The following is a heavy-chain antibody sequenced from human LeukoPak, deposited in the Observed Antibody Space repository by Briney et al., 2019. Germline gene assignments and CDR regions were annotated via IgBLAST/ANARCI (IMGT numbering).Heavy chain of an antibody. CDR3: ARGVSTYYDFWSGPRTLYYGMDV. J-gene: IGHJ6*02. Sequence: VSVKVSCKASGYTVTSYYMHRVRQAPGQGLEWMGILNPSGGSTSYAQKFQGRVTMTRDTSTCTVYMELSSLRSEDTAAYYCARGVSTYYDFWSGPRTLYYGMDVWGQGTTVTVSS. D-gene: IGHD3-3*01. CDR2: LNPSGGST. CDR1: GYTVTSYY. V-gene: IGHV1-46*01.